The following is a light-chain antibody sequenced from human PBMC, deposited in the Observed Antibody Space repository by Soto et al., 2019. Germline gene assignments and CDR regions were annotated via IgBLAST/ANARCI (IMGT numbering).Light chain of an antibody. V-gene: IGKV3-20*01. CDR2: AVS. CDR1: QSVSSNY. Sequence: ELVLTQSPGTLSLSPGERATLSCRASQSVSSNYLAWYQQKPGQAPRLLMYAVSSRAAGIPDRFSGSGSGTDFTLTISRLEPEDFAVYYCQQYGSTPRGTFGGGTKVDIK. J-gene: IGKJ4*01. CDR3: QQYGSTPRGT.